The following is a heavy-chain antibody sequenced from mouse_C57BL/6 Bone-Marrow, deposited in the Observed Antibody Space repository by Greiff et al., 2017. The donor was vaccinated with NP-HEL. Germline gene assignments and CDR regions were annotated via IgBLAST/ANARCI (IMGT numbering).Heavy chain of an antibody. J-gene: IGHJ3*01. CDR2: INPNNGGT. Sequence: EVQLQQSGPELVKPGASVKISCKASGYTFTDYYMNWVKQSHGKSLEWIGDINPNNGGTSYNQKFKGKATLTVDKSSSTAYMELRSLTSEDSAVYYCARKRGLWFAYWGQGTLVTVSA. V-gene: IGHV1-26*01. CDR1: GYTFTDYY. D-gene: IGHD3-3*01. CDR3: ARKRGLWFAY.